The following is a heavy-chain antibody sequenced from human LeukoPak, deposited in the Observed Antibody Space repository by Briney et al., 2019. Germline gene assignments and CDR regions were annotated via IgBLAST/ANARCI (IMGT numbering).Heavy chain of an antibody. D-gene: IGHD6-19*01. CDR3: ASPGWRESGAFDI. J-gene: IGHJ3*02. CDR2: IKQDGSEK. Sequence: GGSLRLSCAASGFTFSSYWMSWVRQAPGKGLEWVANIKQDGSEKYYADSVKGRFTISRDNSKDTLYLQMNSLRVEDTAMYYCASPGWRESGAFDIWGQGTMVTVSS. V-gene: IGHV3-7*01. CDR1: GFTFSSYW.